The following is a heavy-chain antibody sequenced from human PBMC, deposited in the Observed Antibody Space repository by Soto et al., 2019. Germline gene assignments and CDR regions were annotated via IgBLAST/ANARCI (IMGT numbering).Heavy chain of an antibody. CDR2: IYYSGST. D-gene: IGHD4-17*01. CDR3: RVWDGDASFYYYYGMDV. J-gene: IGHJ6*02. V-gene: IGHV4-39*01. CDR1: GGYISSSSYY. Sequence: PSETLSLTCTVSGGYISSSSYYWGWIRQPPGKGLEWIGSIYYSGSTYYNPSLKSRVTISVDTSKNQFSLKLSSVTAADTAVYYCRVWDGDASFYYYYGMDVRAQRTTVTVSS.